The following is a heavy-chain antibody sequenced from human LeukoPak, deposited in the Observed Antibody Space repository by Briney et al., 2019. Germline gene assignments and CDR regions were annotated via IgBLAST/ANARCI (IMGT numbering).Heavy chain of an antibody. V-gene: IGHV1-18*01. Sequence: ASVKVSCKASGYTFTSYGISWVRQAPGQGLEWMGWISAYNGNINYAQKLQGRVTMTTDTSTSTAYMELRSLRSDDTAVYYCARIAYCGGDCYTTYFDYWGQGTLVTVSS. J-gene: IGHJ4*02. CDR1: GYTFTSYG. CDR3: ARIAYCGGDCYTTYFDY. CDR2: ISAYNGNI. D-gene: IGHD2-21*01.